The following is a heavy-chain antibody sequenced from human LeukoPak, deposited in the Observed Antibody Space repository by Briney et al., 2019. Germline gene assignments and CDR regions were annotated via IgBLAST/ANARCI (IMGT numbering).Heavy chain of an antibody. D-gene: IGHD6-19*01. Sequence: ASVKVSCKASGYTFTNYIINWVRQAPGQGLEWMGWISAYNGNTNYAQKLQGRVTMTTDTSTSTVYMELRSLRSDDTAVYYCARDRVGWRHDAFDIWGQGTMVTVSS. V-gene: IGHV1-18*01. J-gene: IGHJ3*02. CDR2: ISAYNGNT. CDR3: ARDRVGWRHDAFDI. CDR1: GYTFTNYI.